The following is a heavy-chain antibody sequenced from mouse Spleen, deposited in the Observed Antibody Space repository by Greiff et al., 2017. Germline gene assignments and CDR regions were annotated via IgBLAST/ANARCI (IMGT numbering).Heavy chain of an antibody. CDR2: IYPRSGNT. J-gene: IGHJ3*01. V-gene: IGHV1-81*01. CDR1: GYTFTSYG. CDR3: ARWDYYGSSYGWFAY. D-gene: IGHD1-1*01. Sequence: VQLQQSGAELARPGASVKLSCKASGYTFTSYGISWVKQRTGQGLEWIGEIYPRSGNTYYNEKFKGKATLTADKSSSTAYMELRSLTSEDSAVYFCARWDYYGSSYGWFAYWGQGTLVTVSA.